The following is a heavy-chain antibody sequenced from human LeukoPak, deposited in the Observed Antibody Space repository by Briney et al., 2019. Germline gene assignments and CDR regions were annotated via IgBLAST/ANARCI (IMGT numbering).Heavy chain of an antibody. J-gene: IGHJ4*02. D-gene: IGHD3-22*01. Sequence: SETLSLTCAVYGGSFSGYYWSWIRQPPGKGLEWIGYIYYSGSTNYNPSLKSRVTISVDTSKNQFSLKLSSVTAADTAVYYCASGYYYDSSGFDYWGQGTLVTVSS. CDR3: ASGYYYDSSGFDY. V-gene: IGHV4-59*01. CDR1: GGSFSGYY. CDR2: IYYSGST.